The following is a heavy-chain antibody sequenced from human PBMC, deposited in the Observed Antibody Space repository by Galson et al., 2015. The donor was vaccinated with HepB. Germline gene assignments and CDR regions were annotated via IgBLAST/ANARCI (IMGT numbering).Heavy chain of an antibody. Sequence: SLRLSCAASGFTFSSYWMSWVRQAPGKGLEWVANIKQDGSEKYYVDSVKGRFTISRDNAKNSLYLQMNSLRAEDTAVYYCAREDYYDSSGYMMNDAFDIWGQGTMVTVSS. J-gene: IGHJ3*02. CDR3: AREDYYDSSGYMMNDAFDI. CDR2: IKQDGSEK. D-gene: IGHD3-22*01. V-gene: IGHV3-7*03. CDR1: GFTFSSYW.